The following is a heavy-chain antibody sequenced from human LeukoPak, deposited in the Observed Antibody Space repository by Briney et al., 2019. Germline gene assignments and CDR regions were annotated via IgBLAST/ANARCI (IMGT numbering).Heavy chain of an antibody. V-gene: IGHV3-23*01. J-gene: IGHJ4*02. D-gene: IGHD6-6*01. CDR1: GFTFSSYA. CDR2: ISDSGDRT. CDR3: ANSSLA. Sequence: GGSLRLSCAAAGFTFSSYALTWVRQAPGKGLEWVSSISDSGDRTHYADSVKGRFTISRVNSKNTLFLQMSNLRTEDTAVYYCANSSLAWGQGTLVTVSS.